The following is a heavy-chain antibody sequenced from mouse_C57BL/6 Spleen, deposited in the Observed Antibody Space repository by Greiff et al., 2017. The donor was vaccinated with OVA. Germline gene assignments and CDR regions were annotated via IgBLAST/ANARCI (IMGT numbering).Heavy chain of an antibody. CDR1: GYTFTDYY. J-gene: IGHJ2*01. V-gene: IGHV1-26*01. CDR2: INPNNGGT. D-gene: IGHD2-4*01. Sequence: EVQLQQSGPELVKPGASVKISCKASGYTFTDYYMNWVKQSHGKSLEWIGDINPNNGGTSYNQKFKGKATLTVDKSSSIAYMELRSLTSEDSAVYYCARRDDYDFDYWGQGTTLTVSS. CDR3: ARRDDYDFDY.